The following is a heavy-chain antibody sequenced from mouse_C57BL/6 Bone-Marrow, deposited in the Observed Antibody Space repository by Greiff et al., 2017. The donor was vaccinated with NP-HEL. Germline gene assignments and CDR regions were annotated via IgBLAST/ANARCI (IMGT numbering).Heavy chain of an antibody. CDR2: ISSGGSYT. CDR1: GFTFSSYG. CDR3: ARLVGRCY. Sequence: EVKLVESGGDLVKPGGSLKLSCAASGFTFSSYGMSWVRQTPDKRLEWVATISSGGSYTYYPDSVKGRFTISRDNAKNTLYLQMSSLKSEDTAMYYCARLVGRCYWGQGTLVTVSA. D-gene: IGHD4-1*01. V-gene: IGHV5-6*01. J-gene: IGHJ3*01.